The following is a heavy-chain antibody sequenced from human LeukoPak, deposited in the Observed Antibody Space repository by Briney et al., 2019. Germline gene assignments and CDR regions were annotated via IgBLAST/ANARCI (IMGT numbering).Heavy chain of an antibody. Sequence: PGGSLRLSCAASGLTFSNYAMSWVRQAPGKGLEWVSAISGSGGSTYCADSVKGRFTISRVNSKNTLYLQMNSLRAEDTAVYYCAKHGDDILTGYTHWGQGTLVTVSS. CDR1: GLTFSNYA. CDR2: ISGSGGST. D-gene: IGHD3-9*01. CDR3: AKHGDDILTGYTH. V-gene: IGHV3-23*01. J-gene: IGHJ4*02.